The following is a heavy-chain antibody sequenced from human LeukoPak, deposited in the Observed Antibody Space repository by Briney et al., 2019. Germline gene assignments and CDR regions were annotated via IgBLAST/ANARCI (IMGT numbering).Heavy chain of an antibody. CDR1: GFTFSSYA. CDR2: ISGSGGST. Sequence: GGSLRLSCAASGFTFSSYAMSWVRQAPGKGLEWVSAISGSGGSTYYADSVKGRFTISRDNSKNTLYLQMNSLRAEDTAVYYCAKGPRMVYALNWFDPWGQGTLVTVSS. V-gene: IGHV3-23*01. CDR3: AKGPRMVYALNWFDP. J-gene: IGHJ5*02. D-gene: IGHD2-8*01.